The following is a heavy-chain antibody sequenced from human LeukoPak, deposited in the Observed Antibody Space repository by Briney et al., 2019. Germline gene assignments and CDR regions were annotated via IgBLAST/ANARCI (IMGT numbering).Heavy chain of an antibody. CDR2: IFPGDSDT. CDR3: ARIRGATLDSSWFDP. CDR1: GYSFTSYW. V-gene: IGHV5-51*01. Sequence: GESLNISCKGSGYSFTSYWIAWVRQMPGKGLDWMGIIFPGDSDTRYSPSFQGQVTISADKSISTAYLQWSSLKASDTAMYYCARIRGATLDSSWFDPWGQGTLVTVSS. D-gene: IGHD1-26*01. J-gene: IGHJ5*02.